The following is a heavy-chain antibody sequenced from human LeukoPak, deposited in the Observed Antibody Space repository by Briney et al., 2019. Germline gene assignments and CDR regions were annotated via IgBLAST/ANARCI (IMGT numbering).Heavy chain of an antibody. CDR1: GGTFSSYA. V-gene: IGHV1-69*10. CDR2: ITPNNGRP. CDR3: ARDQIQVWYMVGRFDS. Sequence: EASVKVSCKASGGTFSSYAISWVRQAPGQGLEWMAVITPNNGRPTYAQKFQGRVTVTMDTSSSTVYMELSNLGSDDTAIYYCARDQIQVWYMVGRFDSWGQGTLVSVSS. D-gene: IGHD5-18*01. J-gene: IGHJ4*02.